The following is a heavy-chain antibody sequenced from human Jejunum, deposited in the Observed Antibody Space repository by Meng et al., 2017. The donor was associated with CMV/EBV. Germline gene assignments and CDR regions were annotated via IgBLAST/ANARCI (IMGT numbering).Heavy chain of an antibody. CDR3: ARDSPLDGYSLLDY. Sequence: QVQLVQSGFELKKPGASVKVSCKASGYTFTRYPMNWVRQAPGQGLEWMGWINTNTGNPTYAQGFTGRFVFSLDTSVSTAYLQINSLRADDTAVYYCARDSPLDGYSLLDYWGQGTLVTVSS. CDR2: INTNTGNP. J-gene: IGHJ4*02. D-gene: IGHD5-24*01. V-gene: IGHV7-4-1*02. CDR1: GYTFTRYP.